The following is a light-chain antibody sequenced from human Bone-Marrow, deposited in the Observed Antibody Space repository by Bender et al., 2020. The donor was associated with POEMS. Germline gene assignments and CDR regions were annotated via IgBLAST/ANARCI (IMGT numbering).Light chain of an antibody. CDR3: AAWDAGLRGGV. CDR1: NSNIGTNA. J-gene: IGLJ3*02. CDR2: SDN. V-gene: IGLV1-44*01. Sequence: QSVLTQPPSASGTPGQRVTISCSGSNSNIGTNAVNWYQQFPGTAPKLLIYSDNQRPSGVPDRFYAFKSGTSASLAISGLQSEDEADYYGAAWDAGLRGGVFGGGTKLTVL.